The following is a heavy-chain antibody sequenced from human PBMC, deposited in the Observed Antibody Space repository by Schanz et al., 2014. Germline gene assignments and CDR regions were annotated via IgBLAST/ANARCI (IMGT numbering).Heavy chain of an antibody. CDR3: ARDQSPYTNSSDVRYFDY. CDR2: VWSDGNTK. V-gene: IGHV3-33*01. J-gene: IGHJ4*02. CDR1: GFTFSRFG. D-gene: IGHD6-6*01. Sequence: VHLVESGGGVVQPGRSLRLSCATSGFTFSRFGMHWVRQAPGKGPEWVALVWSDGNTKYYVDSVKGRFTISRDNSMNTLHLQMDGLRVEDTAVYYCARDQSPYTNSSDVRYFDYWGQGSLVTVSS.